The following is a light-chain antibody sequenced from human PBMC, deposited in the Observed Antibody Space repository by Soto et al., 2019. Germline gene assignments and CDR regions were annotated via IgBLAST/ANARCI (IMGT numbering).Light chain of an antibody. CDR2: AAS. CDR1: QSIKNY. Sequence: DIQMTQSPSPLSTSLGDRVTITCRASQSIKNYLNWYQHKPGTAPRLLIYAASNLQSGAQSRFSGSRFGTDFTLTINSLRPEDFATYYCQQTYNSPGTFGPGTKLDIK. V-gene: IGKV1-39*01. CDR3: QQTYNSPGT. J-gene: IGKJ3*01.